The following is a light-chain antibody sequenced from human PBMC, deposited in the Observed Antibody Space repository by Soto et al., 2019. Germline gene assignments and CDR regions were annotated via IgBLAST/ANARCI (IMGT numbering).Light chain of an antibody. CDR1: QSVSSN. CDR2: GAS. CDR3: QQYNNWPPLT. Sequence: EIMMTQSPATLSVSPGERAIFSCRASQSVSSNLAWYQQKPGQAPRLLIYGASTRATGIPARFSGSGSGTEFTLTISSLQSEDFAVYYCQQYNNWPPLTFGGGTKVEIK. J-gene: IGKJ4*01. V-gene: IGKV3-15*01.